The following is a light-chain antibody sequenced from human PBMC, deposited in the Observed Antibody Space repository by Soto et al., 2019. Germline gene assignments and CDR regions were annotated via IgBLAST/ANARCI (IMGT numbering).Light chain of an antibody. CDR3: SSYAGSNKSV. CDR1: SSDVGGYNY. V-gene: IGLV2-8*01. Sequence: QSALTQPPSASGSPGQSVTISCTGTSSDVGGYNYVSWYQQYAGKAPKLMISKVSKRPSGVPDRFSGSKSGNTASLTVSGLQAEDEADYYCSSYAGSNKSVFGTGTKVTVL. J-gene: IGLJ1*01. CDR2: KVS.